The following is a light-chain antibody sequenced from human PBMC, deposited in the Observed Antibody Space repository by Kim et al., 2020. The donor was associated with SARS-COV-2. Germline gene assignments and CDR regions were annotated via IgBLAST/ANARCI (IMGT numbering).Light chain of an antibody. CDR1: QSVSSY. V-gene: IGKV3-11*01. J-gene: IGKJ2*03. CDR2: DAS. CDR3: QQRSNWPPRYS. Sequence: EIVLTQSPATLSLSPEERANLSCRASQSVSSYLAWYQQKPGQAPRLLIYDASNRATGIPARFSGSGSGTDFTLTISSLEPEDFAVYYCQQRSNWPPRYSFGQGTKLEI.